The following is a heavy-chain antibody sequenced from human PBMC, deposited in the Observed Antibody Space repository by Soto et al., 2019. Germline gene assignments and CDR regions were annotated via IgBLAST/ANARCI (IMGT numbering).Heavy chain of an antibody. CDR2: ISAHNGNT. V-gene: IGHV1-18*01. Sequence: QVHLVQSGAEVKKPGASVKVSCQGSGYAFTTYGITWVRQAPGQGLEWMGWISAHNGNTNYAQKLQGRVTVTRDTSTCTAYMQLSSLIYDDTAVYYCARGRYGDHCGQAALVTVSP. CDR3: ARGRYGDH. J-gene: IGHJ4*02. D-gene: IGHD1-1*01. CDR1: GYAFTTYG.